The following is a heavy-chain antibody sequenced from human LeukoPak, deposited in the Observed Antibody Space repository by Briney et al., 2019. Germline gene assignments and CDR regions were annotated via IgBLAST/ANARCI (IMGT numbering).Heavy chain of an antibody. Sequence: ASVEVSCKASGYTFTGYYMHWVRQAPGQGLEWMGWINPNSGGTNYAQKFQGRVTMTRDTSISTAYMELSRLRSDDTAVYYCARAPLRQYYDILTGYYNPFDYWGQGTLVTVSS. V-gene: IGHV1-2*02. CDR1: GYTFTGYY. J-gene: IGHJ4*02. D-gene: IGHD3-9*01. CDR2: INPNSGGT. CDR3: ARAPLRQYYDILTGYYNPFDY.